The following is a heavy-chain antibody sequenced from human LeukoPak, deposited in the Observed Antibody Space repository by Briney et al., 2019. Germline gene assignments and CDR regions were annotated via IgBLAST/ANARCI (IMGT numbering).Heavy chain of an antibody. CDR3: ARPTGWDSGYDFTLDY. Sequence: GGSLRLSFAASGFTFSSSAMDWVRQAPGKGLEWVAVISYDGSNKYYAASVKGRFTISRDSSKNTLYLQMNSLRAEDTAVYYCARPTGWDSGYDFTLDYWGQGTLVTVSS. V-gene: IGHV3-30-3*01. J-gene: IGHJ4*02. D-gene: IGHD5-12*01. CDR2: ISYDGSNK. CDR1: GFTFSSSA.